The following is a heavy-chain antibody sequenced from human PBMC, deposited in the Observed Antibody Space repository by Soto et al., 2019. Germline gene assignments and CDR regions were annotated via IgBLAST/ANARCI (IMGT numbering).Heavy chain of an antibody. Sequence: ASVKVSCKASGYTFTSYCISWVRQAPGQGLEWMGWISAYNGNTNYAQKLQGRVTMTTDTSTSTAYMELRSLRSDDTAVYYCARGPGSGSYLDYYGMDVWGQGTTVTVS. J-gene: IGHJ6*02. CDR2: ISAYNGNT. D-gene: IGHD3-10*01. CDR1: GYTFTSYC. CDR3: ARGPGSGSYLDYYGMDV. V-gene: IGHV1-18*01.